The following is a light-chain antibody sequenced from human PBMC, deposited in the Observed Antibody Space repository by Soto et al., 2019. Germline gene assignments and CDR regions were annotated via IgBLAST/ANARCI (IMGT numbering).Light chain of an antibody. Sequence: EIVMTQSPATLSESPGERATLSCRASQSVSSNLAWYQQRPGQAPRVLIYNAATRATGIPARFSGSGSGTEFTLTISSLQSEDFAVYYCQQYNNWPRTFGQGTKVEIK. J-gene: IGKJ1*01. CDR1: QSVSSN. CDR2: NAA. CDR3: QQYNNWPRT. V-gene: IGKV3-15*01.